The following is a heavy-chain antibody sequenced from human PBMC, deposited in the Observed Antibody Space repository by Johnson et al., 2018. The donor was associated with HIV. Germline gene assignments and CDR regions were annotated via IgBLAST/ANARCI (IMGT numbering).Heavy chain of an antibody. CDR2: IYSGGST. D-gene: IGHD5-24*01. Sequence: VQLVESGGGLIQPEGSLRLSCVASGFTVSSNYMSWVRQAPGKGLEWVSVIYSGGSTYYADSVKGRFTISRDNSKNTLYLQMNSLRAEDTAVYYCARACRDGYTCDVYDRWCQGTMVTVSS. J-gene: IGHJ3*02. CDR3: ARACRDGYTCDVYDR. V-gene: IGHV3-53*01. CDR1: GFTVSSNY.